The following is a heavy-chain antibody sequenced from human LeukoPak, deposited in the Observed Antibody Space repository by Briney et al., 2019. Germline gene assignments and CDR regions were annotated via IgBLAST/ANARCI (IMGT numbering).Heavy chain of an antibody. Sequence: GGSLRLSCAASGLTFSSYWMSWVRQAPGKGLEWVAYIKQDGSEKYYVDSVKGRFTISRDNAKNSLYLQMNSLRAEDTAVYYCAKDGYTEWLGLYYFDYWGQGTLVTVSS. V-gene: IGHV3-7*01. CDR3: AKDGYTEWLGLYYFDY. CDR2: IKQDGSEK. J-gene: IGHJ4*02. D-gene: IGHD6-19*01. CDR1: GLTFSSYW.